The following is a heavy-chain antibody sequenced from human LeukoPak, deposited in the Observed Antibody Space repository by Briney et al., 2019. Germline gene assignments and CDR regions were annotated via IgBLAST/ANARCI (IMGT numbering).Heavy chain of an antibody. CDR2: ISSSSSYI. CDR1: GFTFSSDS. J-gene: IGHJ3*02. D-gene: IGHD3-22*01. V-gene: IGHV3-21*01. Sequence: GGSLKLSCAASGFTFSSDSMNWVRQAPGKGLEWVSPISSSSSYIYYADSVKGRFTISGANAKNSLYLQMNSLRAEDTAVYYCARALPCPYYDSSGYCDDAFDIWGQGTMVTVSS. CDR3: ARALPCPYYDSSGYCDDAFDI.